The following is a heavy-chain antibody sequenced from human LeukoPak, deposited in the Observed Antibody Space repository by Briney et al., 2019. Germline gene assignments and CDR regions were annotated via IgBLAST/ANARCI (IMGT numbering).Heavy chain of an antibody. CDR2: ISSSGSTI. D-gene: IGHD3-3*01. V-gene: IGHV3-11*01. J-gene: IGHJ6*03. Sequence: GGSLRLSCAASGFTFSDYYMSWIRQAPGKGLEWVSYISSSGSTIYYADSVKGRFTISRDNAKNSLYLQMNSLRAEDTAVYYCARDRYDFWSGPDNMDVRGKGTTVTVSS. CDR1: GFTFSDYY. CDR3: ARDRYDFWSGPDNMDV.